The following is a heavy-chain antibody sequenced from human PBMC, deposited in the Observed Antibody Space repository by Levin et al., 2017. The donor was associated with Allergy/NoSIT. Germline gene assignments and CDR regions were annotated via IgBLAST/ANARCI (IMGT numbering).Heavy chain of an antibody. CDR2: IMPIFETT. V-gene: IGHV1-69*01. Sequence: KISCKASGGTFSSYTITWVRQALGQGLEWMGGIMPIFETTKYAQNFQGRVTFTADESTRTAYMELSSLRSEDTAIYFCARDRGEYYFDYWGQGTLVTVSS. J-gene: IGHJ4*02. D-gene: IGHD3-10*01. CDR3: ARDRGEYYFDY. CDR1: GGTFSSYT.